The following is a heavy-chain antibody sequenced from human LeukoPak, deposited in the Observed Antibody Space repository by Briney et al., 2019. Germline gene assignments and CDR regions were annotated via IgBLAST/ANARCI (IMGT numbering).Heavy chain of an antibody. CDR2: IWYDGSNK. J-gene: IGHJ4*02. CDR1: GFTFSSYG. CDR3: AKDRYSSGWYTD. D-gene: IGHD6-19*01. Sequence: GGSLRHSCAASGFTFSSYGMHWVRQAPGKGLEWVAVIWYDGSNKYYADSVKGRFPISRDNSKNTLYLQMNSLRAEDTAVYYCAKDRYSSGWYTDWGQGTLVTVSS. V-gene: IGHV3-33*06.